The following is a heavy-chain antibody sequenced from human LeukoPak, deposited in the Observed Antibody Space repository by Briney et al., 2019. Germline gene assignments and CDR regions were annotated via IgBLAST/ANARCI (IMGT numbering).Heavy chain of an antibody. J-gene: IGHJ4*02. CDR2: MNPNSGNT. CDR1: GYTFTRFY. CDR3: ARRIAAGGTAISY. D-gene: IGHD6-13*01. V-gene: IGHV1-8*01. Sequence: ASVEGSFKGFGYTFTRFYIHWVGPAPGHGVWWVGWMNPNSGNTGYAQKFQGRVTMTRNTSISTAYMELSSLISEDTAMYYCARRIAAGGTAISYWGQGTLVTVSS.